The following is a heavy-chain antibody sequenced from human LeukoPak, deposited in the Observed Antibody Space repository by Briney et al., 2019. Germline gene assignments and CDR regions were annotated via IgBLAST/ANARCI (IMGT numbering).Heavy chain of an antibody. CDR3: ARGSGWFDP. Sequence: SDTLSLTCTVSGGSIGSYYWSWIRQPPGKGLEWIGYIYYSGSTNYNPSLKSRVTISVDTSKNQFSLKLSSVTAADTAVYYCARGSGWFDPWGQGTLVTVSS. CDR2: IYYSGST. J-gene: IGHJ5*02. V-gene: IGHV4-59*07. CDR1: GGSIGSYY.